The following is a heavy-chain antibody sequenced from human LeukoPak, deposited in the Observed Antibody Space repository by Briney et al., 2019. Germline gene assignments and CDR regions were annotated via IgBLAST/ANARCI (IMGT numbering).Heavy chain of an antibody. CDR1: GFTFSSYA. CDR3: AKAPTPYSSGWYFDY. Sequence: GGSLRLSCAASGFTFSSYAMSWVRQAPGKGLEWVSAIRGSGGSTYYADSVKGRFTISRDNSKNTLYLQMNSLRAEDTAVYYCAKAPTPYSSGWYFDYWGQGTLVTVSS. CDR2: IRGSGGST. D-gene: IGHD6-19*01. J-gene: IGHJ4*02. V-gene: IGHV3-23*01.